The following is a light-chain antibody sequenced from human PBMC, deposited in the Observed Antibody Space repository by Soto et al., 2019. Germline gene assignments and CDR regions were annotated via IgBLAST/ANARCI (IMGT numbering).Light chain of an antibody. CDR1: SSNIGAGYD. J-gene: IGLJ2*01. CDR2: VNP. V-gene: IGLV1-40*01. CDR3: QSYDNSLGGYVL. Sequence: QSVLTQPPSVSGAPGQRVTISCTGGSSNIGAGYDVHWYQQLPGTAPKLLIYVNPNRPSGVPDRVSGSKSGISASLAITGLQAEDEAAYYCQSYDNSLGGYVLFGGGTKLTVL.